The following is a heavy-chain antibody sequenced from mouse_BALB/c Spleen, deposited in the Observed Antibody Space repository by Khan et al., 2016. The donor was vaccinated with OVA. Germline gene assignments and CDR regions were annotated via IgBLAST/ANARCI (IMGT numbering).Heavy chain of an antibody. J-gene: IGHJ3*01. Sequence: QVQLQQPGAELVKPGASVKLSCKASGYTFTSYYMYWVKQRPGQGLEWIGGINPSNGGTNFNEKFKSKATLTVDKSSSTAYMQLSSLTSEDSAVYYCTRERAWATMISWFAYWGQETLVTVSA. V-gene: IGHV1S81*02. CDR3: TRERAWATMISWFAY. CDR2: INPSNGGT. CDR1: GYTFTSYY. D-gene: IGHD2-4*01.